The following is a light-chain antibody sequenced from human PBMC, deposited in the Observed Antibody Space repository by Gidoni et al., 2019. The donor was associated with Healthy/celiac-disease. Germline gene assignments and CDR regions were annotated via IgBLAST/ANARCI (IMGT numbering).Light chain of an antibody. CDR2: GAS. J-gene: IGKJ1*01. CDR3: QQYGSSPQT. V-gene: IGKV3-20*01. CDR1: QSVSSSY. Sequence: DIVLTQSPGTLSLSPGEIATLSCRASQSVSSSYLAWYQQKPGQAPRLLIYGASSRATGIPDRFSGSGSGTDFTLTISRLEPEDVAVYYCQQYGSSPQTFGQGTKVEIK.